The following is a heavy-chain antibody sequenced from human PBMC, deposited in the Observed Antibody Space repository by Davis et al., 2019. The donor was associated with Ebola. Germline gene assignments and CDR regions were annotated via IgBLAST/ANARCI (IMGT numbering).Heavy chain of an antibody. V-gene: IGHV4-59*08. Sequence: MPGGSLRLSCTVSGGSISSYYWSWIRQSPGKGLEWIAYIYYSGSTSYNPSLKSRFTISVDTSENQFSLKLTSVTAADTAVYYCARHTSYGGKTWFDPWGQGTLVTVSS. CDR2: IYYSGST. D-gene: IGHD4-23*01. CDR1: GGSISSYY. CDR3: ARHTSYGGKTWFDP. J-gene: IGHJ5*02.